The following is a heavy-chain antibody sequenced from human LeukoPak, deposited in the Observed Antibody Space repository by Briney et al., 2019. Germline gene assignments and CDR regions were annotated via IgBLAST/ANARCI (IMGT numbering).Heavy chain of an antibody. Sequence: PGGSLRLSCAVSGFTFSSYGMHWVRQAPGKGLEWVAVISYDGSNKYYADSVKGRFTISRDNSKNTLYLQMNSLRAEDTAVYYCVRDILTGHDDYWGQGTLVTVSS. CDR2: ISYDGSNK. CDR3: VRDILTGHDDY. D-gene: IGHD3-9*01. V-gene: IGHV3-30*03. CDR1: GFTFSSYG. J-gene: IGHJ4*02.